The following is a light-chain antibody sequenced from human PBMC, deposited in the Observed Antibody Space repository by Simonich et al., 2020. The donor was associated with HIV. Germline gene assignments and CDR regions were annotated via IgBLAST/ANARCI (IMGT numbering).Light chain of an antibody. V-gene: IGKV4-1*01. Sequence: DIVMTQSPDFLAVSLGERATINCKSSQSLLYSSNNKNYLAWYQQKPGQPPKLLIYWSSTRESWVPYRFFGSGSGTDFTLTISSLQAEDVAIYDCQQYYSTPQTFGQGTKVEIK. CDR2: WSS. CDR1: QSLLYSSNNKNY. J-gene: IGKJ1*01. CDR3: QQYYSTPQT.